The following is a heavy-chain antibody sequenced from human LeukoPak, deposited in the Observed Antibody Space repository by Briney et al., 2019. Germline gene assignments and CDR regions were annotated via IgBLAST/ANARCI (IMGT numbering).Heavy chain of an antibody. CDR1: GFTLSDYA. CDR2: ISGSDGHT. D-gene: IGHD1-26*01. J-gene: IGHJ4*02. V-gene: IGHV3-23*01. Sequence: GGSLRLSCAASGFTLSDYAMNWVRQAPGEGLEWLSAISGSDGHTFYADSVKGRFTLSRDNSKNTLYLQMNNLRADGTAIYYCAKVPWVGTITWGQGTLVIVSS. CDR3: AKVPWVGTIT.